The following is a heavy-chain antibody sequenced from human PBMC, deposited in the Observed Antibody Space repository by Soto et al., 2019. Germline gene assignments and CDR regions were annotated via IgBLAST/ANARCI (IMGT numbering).Heavy chain of an antibody. V-gene: IGHV1-3*01. D-gene: IGHD3-3*01. Sequence: GASVKVSCKASGYTFTSYAMHWVRQAPGQRLEWMGWINAGNGNTKYSQKFQGRVAITRDTSASTAYMELSSLRSEDTAVYYCARALYYDFWSGYYPFDYWGQGTLVTVSS. CDR2: INAGNGNT. CDR1: GYTFTSYA. CDR3: ARALYYDFWSGYYPFDY. J-gene: IGHJ4*02.